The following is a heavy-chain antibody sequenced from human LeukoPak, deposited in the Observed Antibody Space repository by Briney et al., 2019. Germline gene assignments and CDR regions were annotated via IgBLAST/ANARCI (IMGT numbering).Heavy chain of an antibody. CDR3: TRDLPATISLGDDY. CDR2: ISFDSGDET. D-gene: IGHD5-12*01. Sequence: GGSLRLSCAASGFSFSDYYMHWVRQAPGKGLEWVSSISFDSGDETLYADSVKGRFTISRDNTKNSMYLQMDSLTVEDTALYFCTRDLPATISLGDDYWGPGILVTVSS. CDR1: GFSFSDYY. V-gene: IGHV3-21*01. J-gene: IGHJ4*02.